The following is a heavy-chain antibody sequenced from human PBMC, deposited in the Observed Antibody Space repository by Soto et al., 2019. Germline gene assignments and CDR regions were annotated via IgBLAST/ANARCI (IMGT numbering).Heavy chain of an antibody. Sequence: QVQLVESGGGVVQPGRSLILSCAASGFTFSSYGMHWVRQAPGKWLEWVAVIWDDGSNKYYADCVKGRFTISRDNSKNMLYLQMHSQSAEGTTVYYSVRDGEVLRFLGWGLQSKTPAPIDYWGQGPLVTVSS. CDR3: VRDGEVLRFLGWGLQSKTPAPIDY. D-gene: IGHD3-3*01. J-gene: IGHJ4*02. V-gene: IGHV3-33*01. CDR2: IWDDGSNK. CDR1: GFTFSSYG.